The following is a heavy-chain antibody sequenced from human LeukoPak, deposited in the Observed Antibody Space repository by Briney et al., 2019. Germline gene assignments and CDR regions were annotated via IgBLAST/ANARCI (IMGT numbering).Heavy chain of an antibody. CDR1: GFTFSDHF. CDR3: ARGRAAYVGPFDY. CDR2: TRNKANRYTT. J-gene: IGHJ4*02. V-gene: IGHV3-72*01. D-gene: IGHD3-16*01. Sequence: GGSLRLSCAASGFTFSDHFMDWVRQAPGKGLEWVGRTRNKANRYTTEYAASVKGRFTISRDDSKNSLYLQMNSLKTEDTAVYYCARGRAAYVGPFDYWGQGTLVTVSS.